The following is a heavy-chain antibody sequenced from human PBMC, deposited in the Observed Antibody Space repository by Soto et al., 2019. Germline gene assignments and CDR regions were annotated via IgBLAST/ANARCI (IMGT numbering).Heavy chain of an antibody. J-gene: IGHJ6*02. V-gene: IGHV4-34*01. CDR1: GGSFSGYY. Sequence: SETLSLACAVYGGSFSGYYWSWIRQPPGKGLEWIGEINHSGSTNYNPSLKSRVTISVDTSKNQFSLKLSSVTAADTAVYYCARGNKWWSNFVDYYYGMDVWGQGTMVTVSS. CDR3: ARGNKWWSNFVDYYYGMDV. CDR2: INHSGST. D-gene: IGHD2-15*01.